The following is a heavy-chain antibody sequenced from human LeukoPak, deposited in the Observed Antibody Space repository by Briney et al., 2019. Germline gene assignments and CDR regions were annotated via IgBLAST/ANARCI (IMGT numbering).Heavy chain of an antibody. CDR1: GGSFSGYY. Sequence: SETLSLTCAVYGGSFSGYYWSWIRQPPGKGLEWIGEINHSGSTNYNPSLKSRVTMSVDTSKNQFSLKLSSVTAADTAVYYCARDLEIWSGYYFDYWGQGTLVTVSS. CDR3: ARDLEIWSGYYFDY. CDR2: INHSGST. V-gene: IGHV4-34*01. J-gene: IGHJ4*02. D-gene: IGHD3-3*01.